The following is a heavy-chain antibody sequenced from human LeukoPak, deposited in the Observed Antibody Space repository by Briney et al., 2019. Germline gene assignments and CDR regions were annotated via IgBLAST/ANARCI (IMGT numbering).Heavy chain of an antibody. CDR1: GYTFTSYG. Sequence: ASVTVSCKASGYTFTSYGISWVRQAPGQGLEWMGWISAYNGNTNYAQKLQGRVTMTTDTSTSTAYMELRSLRSDDTAVYYCARDQRQWLVLRRPFDYWGLGTLVTVSS. CDR2: ISAYNGNT. V-gene: IGHV1-18*01. D-gene: IGHD6-19*01. J-gene: IGHJ4*02. CDR3: ARDQRQWLVLRRPFDY.